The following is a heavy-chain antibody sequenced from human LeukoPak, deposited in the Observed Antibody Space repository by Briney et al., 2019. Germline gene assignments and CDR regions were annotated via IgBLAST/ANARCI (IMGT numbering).Heavy chain of an antibody. CDR2: FDPEDGET. CDR1: GYTLTELS. CDR3: ATGYGGRPGYSGYDPRPYFDY. J-gene: IGHJ4*02. V-gene: IGHV1-24*01. Sequence: GASVKVSCKVSGYTLTELSMHWVRQAPGKGLEWMGGFDPEDGETIYAQKFQGRVTMTEDTSTDTAYMELSSLRSEDTAVYYCATGYGGRPGYSGYDPRPYFDYWGQGTLVTVSS. D-gene: IGHD5-12*01.